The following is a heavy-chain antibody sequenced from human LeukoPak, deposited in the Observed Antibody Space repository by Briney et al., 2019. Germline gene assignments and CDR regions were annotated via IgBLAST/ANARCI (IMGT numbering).Heavy chain of an antibody. CDR2: ISWNSGSI. D-gene: IGHD5-18*01. CDR3: AREIYGYRSGLDY. J-gene: IGHJ4*02. CDR1: GFSFSIYW. Sequence: GGPLRLSCFASGFSFSIYWMHWVRQAPGKGLVWVSGISWNSGSIAYADSVKGRFTISRDNAKNSLYLQMNSLRAEDTAVYYCAREIYGYRSGLDYWGQGTLVTVSS. V-gene: IGHV3-48*04.